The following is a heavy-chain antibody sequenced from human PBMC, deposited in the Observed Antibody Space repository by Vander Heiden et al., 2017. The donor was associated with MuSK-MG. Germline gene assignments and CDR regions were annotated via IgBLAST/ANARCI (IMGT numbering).Heavy chain of an antibody. J-gene: IGHJ4*02. V-gene: IGHV1-24*01. D-gene: IGHD1-26*01. Sequence: QVQLVQSGAEVKKPGASVKVSCTVSGSTLTELSRHWVRQAPGKGLEWMGGFDPEDVETSYEQKFQGRVTMTEDTSTDTAYMELSSLRSEDTAVYYCATDRTSRYSGGYSRDYWGQGTLVTVSS. CDR3: ATDRTSRYSGGYSRDY. CDR2: FDPEDVET. CDR1: GSTLTELS.